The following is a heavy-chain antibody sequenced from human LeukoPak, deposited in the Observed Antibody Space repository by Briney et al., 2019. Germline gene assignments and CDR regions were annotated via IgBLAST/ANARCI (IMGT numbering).Heavy chain of an antibody. CDR1: GESFNDYY. CDR2: IIHGGNS. CDR3: ARDGYSAHDGL. Sequence: SETLSLTCAVYGESFNDYYWTWIRQPPGKGLEWIGEIIHGGNSNYNPSLKSRVTISVDTSKNQFSLKLSSVTAADTAVYYCARDGYSAHDGLWGQGTLVTVSS. D-gene: IGHD5-12*01. V-gene: IGHV4-34*12. J-gene: IGHJ4*02.